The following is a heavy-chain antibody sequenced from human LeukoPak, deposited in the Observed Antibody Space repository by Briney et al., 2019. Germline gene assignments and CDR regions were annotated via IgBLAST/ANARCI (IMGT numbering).Heavy chain of an antibody. V-gene: IGHV1-18*01. D-gene: IGHD3-10*01. CDR2: ISPYNGNT. CDR3: ARGEYDLLGDY. J-gene: IGHJ4*02. CDR1: GYTFSSHS. Sequence: ASVQVSCKTSGYTFSSHSMNWVRQAPGQGPEWLGWISPYNGNTKYAQKIQGRATMTTDIPTSTAYLELRSLRSDDTAVYYCARGEYDLLGDYWGQGTVVTVSS.